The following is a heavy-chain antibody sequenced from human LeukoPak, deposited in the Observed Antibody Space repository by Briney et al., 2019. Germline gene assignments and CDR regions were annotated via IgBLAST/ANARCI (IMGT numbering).Heavy chain of an antibody. J-gene: IGHJ4*02. Sequence: SETLSLTCTVSGGSISSGDYYWSWIRQPPGKGLEWIGYIYYSGSTYYNPSLKSRVTISVDTSKNQFSLKLGSVTAADTAVYYCARTGYSSGWSLDYWGQGTLVTVSS. D-gene: IGHD6-19*01. CDR3: ARTGYSSGWSLDY. V-gene: IGHV4-30-4*08. CDR1: GGSISSGDYY. CDR2: IYYSGST.